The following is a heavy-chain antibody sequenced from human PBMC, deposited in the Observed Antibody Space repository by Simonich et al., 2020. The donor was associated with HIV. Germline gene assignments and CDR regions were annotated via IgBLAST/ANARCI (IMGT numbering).Heavy chain of an antibody. Sequence: EVQLVQSGAEVKKPGESLKISCKGSGYSFTSYWIVGVRQMPGKGLEWMGIIYPCDSDTRYSPSFQGQFTISADKSISTAYLQCSSLKASDTAMYYCVRRLAVAGTYWYFDLWGRGTLVTVSS. V-gene: IGHV5-51*03. CDR2: IYPCDSDT. D-gene: IGHD6-19*01. CDR1: GYSFTSYW. J-gene: IGHJ2*01. CDR3: VRRLAVAGTYWYFDL.